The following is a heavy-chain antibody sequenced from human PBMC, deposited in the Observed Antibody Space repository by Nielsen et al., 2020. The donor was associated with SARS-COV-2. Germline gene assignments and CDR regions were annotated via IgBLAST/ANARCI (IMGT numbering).Heavy chain of an antibody. CDR2: IWYDGSKK. J-gene: IGHJ6*02. CDR1: SVNFGNYG. V-gene: IGHV3-33*08. Sequence: GGSLRLSCAVSSVNFGNYGMHWVRQAPGKGPEWVALIWYDGSKKFYADSVKGRFIISRDNSKNTLFLQMNSLRAEDTAVYYCARGTHIVVATSIHNYYGVDVWGQGTTVSVSS. D-gene: IGHD2-21*02. CDR3: ARGTHIVVATSIHNYYGVDV.